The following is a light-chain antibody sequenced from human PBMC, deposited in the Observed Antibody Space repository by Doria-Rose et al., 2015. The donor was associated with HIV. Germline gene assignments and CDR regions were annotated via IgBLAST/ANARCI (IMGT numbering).Light chain of an antibody. V-gene: IGKV1-39*01. J-gene: IGKJ1*01. CDR2: AAS. CDR1: QNINRF. Sequence: DIRVTQSPSPLSASVGDRVTITCRASQNINRFLNWYQQKPGKVPKVLIYAASSLQSGVPSRFSGSGSGTDFILTISSLQPEDFATYYCQQSFSTPRTFGQGTKVEIK. CDR3: QQSFSTPRT.